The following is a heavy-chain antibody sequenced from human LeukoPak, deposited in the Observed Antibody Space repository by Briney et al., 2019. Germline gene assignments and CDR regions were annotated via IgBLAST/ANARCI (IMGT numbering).Heavy chain of an antibody. D-gene: IGHD3-22*01. Sequence: GGSLRLSCTASGFTFSSYWMHWVRQAPGKGLVWVSRINGDGSSTSYADSEKGRFTISRHNAKSSLYLQMNTLRAEDTAVYYCATSHDSSGNDWGQGTLVTVSS. V-gene: IGHV3-74*01. J-gene: IGHJ4*02. CDR2: INGDGSST. CDR1: GFTFSSYW. CDR3: ATSHDSSGND.